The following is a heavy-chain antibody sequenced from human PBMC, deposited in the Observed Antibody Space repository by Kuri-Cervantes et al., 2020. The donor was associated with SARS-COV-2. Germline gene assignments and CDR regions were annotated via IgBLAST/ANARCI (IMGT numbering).Heavy chain of an antibody. J-gene: IGHJ4*02. CDR1: GFTLSGSA. CDR3: TIWILGTVSEYFFDH. CDR2: MRSEGRTHAT. D-gene: IGHD2/OR15-2a*01. V-gene: IGHV3-73*01. Sequence: GGSLRLFCAASGFTLSGSAIHWVRQVPGKVLEWVGRMRSEGRTHATAYTEPLKGRFIISGDDSKNMAYLQMDSLKVEDTAVYYCTIWILGTVSEYFFDHWGQGTLVTVSS.